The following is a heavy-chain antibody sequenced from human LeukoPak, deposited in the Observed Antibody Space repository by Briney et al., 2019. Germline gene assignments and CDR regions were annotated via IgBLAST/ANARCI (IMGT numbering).Heavy chain of an antibody. CDR2: IYYSGNT. CDR3: ARIRPAADAFDI. D-gene: IGHD2-2*01. V-gene: IGHV4-59*13. J-gene: IGHJ3*02. CDR1: GGSISSYY. Sequence: SETLSLTCTVSGGSISSYYGSWIRQPPGKGLEWIGYIYYSGNTNYNPSLKSRVTISVDTSKNQFSLKLSSVTAADTAVYYCARIRPAADAFDIWGQGTMVTVSS.